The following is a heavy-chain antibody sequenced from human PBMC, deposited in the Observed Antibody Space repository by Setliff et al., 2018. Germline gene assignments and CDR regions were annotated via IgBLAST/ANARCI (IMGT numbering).Heavy chain of an antibody. D-gene: IGHD3-10*01. J-gene: IGHJ4*02. CDR2: INPDSGDT. CDR3: ARGDRCFGDFHN. V-gene: IGHV1-2*02. CDR1: GNRFTDYN. Sequence: ASVKVSCKASGNRFTDYNLHWVRQAPGQGLEWMGWINPDSGDTHSAQKFQGRVTMTRDTSINTAYMELGSLTSDDTAFYYCARGDRCFGDFHNWGQGTLVTV.